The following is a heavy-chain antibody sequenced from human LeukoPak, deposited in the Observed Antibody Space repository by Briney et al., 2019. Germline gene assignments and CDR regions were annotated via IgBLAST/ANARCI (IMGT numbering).Heavy chain of an antibody. CDR3: AKYYYDSSGSPDAFDI. CDR1: GFTFSNYA. J-gene: IGHJ3*02. CDR2: ISGGGAGSA. D-gene: IGHD3-22*01. V-gene: IGHV3-23*01. Sequence: GGSLRLSCAASGFTFSNYAMAWVRQAPGKGLEWVSTISGGGAGSAYYADSVKGRLTISRDDFKNTLYVEMNSRRVEDTAVYYCAKYYYDSSGSPDAFDIWGQGTMVTVSS.